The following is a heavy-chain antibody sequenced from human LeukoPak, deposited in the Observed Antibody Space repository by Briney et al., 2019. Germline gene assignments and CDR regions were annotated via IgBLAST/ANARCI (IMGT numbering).Heavy chain of an antibody. V-gene: IGHV4-39*01. J-gene: IGHJ3*01. CDR3: ARITDRTIFGEIMHGFDV. CDR2: IYYNGRT. Sequence: SETLSLTRTVSGDSINNNNYYWGWIRQPPGEGLEWIGNIYYNGRTYYSPSLKSRGTISVDTSNNQFSLKLNSVTAADTAVYYCARITDRTIFGEIMHGFDVWGQGTPVTVSS. CDR1: GDSINNNNYY. D-gene: IGHD3-3*01.